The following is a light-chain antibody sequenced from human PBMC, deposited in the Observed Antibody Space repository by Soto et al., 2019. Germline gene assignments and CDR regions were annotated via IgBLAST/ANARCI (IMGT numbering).Light chain of an antibody. CDR2: GAS. V-gene: IGKV3D-15*01. Sequence: MTQSPATVSVNLGDSVSLSCRANESISNNLAWYQQKPGQPPRLLIYGASTRATGIPARFSGSGSGTDFTLTISSLQPEDFATYYCLQDYNYPRTFGQGTKVDI. J-gene: IGKJ1*01. CDR1: ESISNN. CDR3: LQDYNYPRT.